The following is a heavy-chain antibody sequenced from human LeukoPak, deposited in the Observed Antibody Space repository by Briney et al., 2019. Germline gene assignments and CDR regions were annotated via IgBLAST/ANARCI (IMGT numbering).Heavy chain of an antibody. CDR1: GFTFSSYA. V-gene: IGHV3-23*01. J-gene: IGHJ4*02. CDR3: AKGSYYDSSGSFYFDY. D-gene: IGHD3-22*01. CDR2: ISGSGDNT. Sequence: GGSLRLSCAASGFTFSSYAMSWVRQAPGKGLEWVSGISGSGDNTYYADSVKGRFTISRDNSKNTLYVQVNSLGTEDAAAYYCAKGSYYDSSGSFYFDYWGQGTLVTVSS.